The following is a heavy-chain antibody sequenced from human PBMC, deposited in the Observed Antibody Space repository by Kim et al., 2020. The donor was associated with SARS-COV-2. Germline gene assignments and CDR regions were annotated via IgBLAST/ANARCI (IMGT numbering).Heavy chain of an antibody. Sequence: SETLSLTCAVYGGSFSGYYWSWIRQPPGKGLEWIGEINHSGSTNYNPSLKSRVTISVDTSKNQCSLKLSSVTAADTAVYYCARYCSSTSCHGIVYWGQGTLVTVSS. D-gene: IGHD2-2*01. J-gene: IGHJ4*02. V-gene: IGHV4-34*01. CDR2: INHSGST. CDR3: ARYCSSTSCHGIVY. CDR1: GGSFSGYY.